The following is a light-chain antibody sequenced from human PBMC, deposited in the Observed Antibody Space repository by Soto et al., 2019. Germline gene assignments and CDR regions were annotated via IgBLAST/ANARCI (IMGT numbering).Light chain of an antibody. CDR2: SAS. J-gene: IGKJ5*01. CDR1: QDISVY. Sequence: DIQMTQSPSSLSASVGDRVTITCRASQDISVYLAWYQQKPGKVPKLLIYSASCLQSGVPSRFSGSGSGTYFTLTISSLQPEDVATYYCQKFNTAPLTFGQGTRLEIK. V-gene: IGKV1-27*01. CDR3: QKFNTAPLT.